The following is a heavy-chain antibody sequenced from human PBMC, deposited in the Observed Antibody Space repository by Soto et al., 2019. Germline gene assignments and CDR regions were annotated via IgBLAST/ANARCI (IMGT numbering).Heavy chain of an antibody. D-gene: IGHD6-19*01. CDR1: GFTFTAYA. CDR2: ISYDGSNI. CDR3: ARDFRASSGWTRGYLDY. J-gene: IGHJ4*02. Sequence: QVKLVESGGGVVQPGRSLRLSCAPSGFTFTAYAFHWVRQAPGKGLEWVSVISYDGSNIYYADSVKGRFTISRDNSENTLYLQMNSLRAEDTAVYYCARDFRASSGWTRGYLDYWGQGALVTVSS. V-gene: IGHV3-30-3*01.